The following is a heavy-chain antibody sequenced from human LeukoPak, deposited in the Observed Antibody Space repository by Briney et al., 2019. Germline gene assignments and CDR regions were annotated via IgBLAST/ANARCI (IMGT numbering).Heavy chain of an antibody. Sequence: GALRLSCEASGFTFSSYSMNWVRQAPGKGLEWISYISTSTTTIYYANSVKGRFTISRDNAKKSLYLQMNSLRAEDTAVYYCARSDGYGLVGIWGQGTMVTVSS. CDR3: ARSDGYGLVGI. D-gene: IGHD3-10*01. V-gene: IGHV3-48*01. CDR1: GFTFSSYS. J-gene: IGHJ3*02. CDR2: ISTSTTTI.